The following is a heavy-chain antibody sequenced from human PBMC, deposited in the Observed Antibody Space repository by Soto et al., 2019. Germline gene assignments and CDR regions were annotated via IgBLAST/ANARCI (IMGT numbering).Heavy chain of an antibody. CDR1: GGSISSGPYS. Sequence: QLQLLESGPGLVKPSETLSLTCSVSGGSISSGPYSWGWIRQPPGKGLERIGTFHYSGRTYYSPSLESRVTISVDTSKNQFSLKVSSVTAADTAVFYCARLAGYCSGTSCYGYYGMDVWGQGTTVTVSS. J-gene: IGHJ6*02. D-gene: IGHD2-2*01. CDR2: FHYSGRT. V-gene: IGHV4-39*01. CDR3: ARLAGYCSGTSCYGYYGMDV.